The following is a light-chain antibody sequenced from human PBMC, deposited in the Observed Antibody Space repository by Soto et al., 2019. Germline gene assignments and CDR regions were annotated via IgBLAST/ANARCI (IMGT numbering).Light chain of an antibody. J-gene: IGKJ5*01. Sequence: DIQMTQSPSSVSASVADRVTISCRASQGIYSWLAWYQQKSGRAPKLLIYAASILQSRVPSSFSGSGSGTDFTLTISSLQPEDFATYYCQQLNSNPITFGQGTRLEIK. V-gene: IGKV1-12*01. CDR2: AAS. CDR3: QQLNSNPIT. CDR1: QGIYSW.